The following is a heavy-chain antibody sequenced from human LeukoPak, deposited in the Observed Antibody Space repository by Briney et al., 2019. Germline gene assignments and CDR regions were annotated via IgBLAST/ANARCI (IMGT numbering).Heavy chain of an antibody. CDR2: IYTSGST. CDR1: GGSLSSGSYY. CDR3: ARVYTVTRSFDY. J-gene: IGHJ4*02. Sequence: PSETLSLTCTVSGGSLSSGSYYWSWIRQPAGKGLEWIGRIYTSGSTNYNPSLKSRVTISVDTSKNQFSLKLSSVTAADTAVYYCARVYTVTRSFDYWGQGTLVTVSS. D-gene: IGHD4-11*01. V-gene: IGHV4-61*02.